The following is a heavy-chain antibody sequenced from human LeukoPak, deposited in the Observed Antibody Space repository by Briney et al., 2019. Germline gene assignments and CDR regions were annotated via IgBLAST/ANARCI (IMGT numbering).Heavy chain of an antibody. CDR2: INTYTGNP. CDR1: GYTFTSYA. D-gene: IGHD3-22*01. J-gene: IGHJ4*02. CDR3: ARWDYDSSGYALYYFDY. V-gene: IGHV7-4-1*02. Sequence: GASVKVSCKASGYTFTSYAMNWMRQAPGQGLEWMGWINTYTGNPTYAQGFTGRFVFSLDTSVSTAYLQISSLKAEDTAVCYCARWDYDSSGYALYYFDYWGQGTLVTVSS.